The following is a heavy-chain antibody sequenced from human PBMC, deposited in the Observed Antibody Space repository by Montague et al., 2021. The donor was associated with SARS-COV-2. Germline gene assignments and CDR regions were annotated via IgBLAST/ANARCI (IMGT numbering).Heavy chain of an antibody. J-gene: IGHJ2*01. V-gene: IGHV6-1*01. CDR3: ARAYCGGDCYFYWYFDL. CDR1: GDSVASHSPT. CDR2: IYYRSKWYN. Sequence: CAISGDSVASHSPTWDWIRQAPSRGLEWLGRIYYRSKWYNDCAVSVKSRVIINPDTSNNRISLQLNSVTPEDTAVYYCARAYCGGDCYFYWYFDLWGRGTLVTVSS. D-gene: IGHD2-21*02.